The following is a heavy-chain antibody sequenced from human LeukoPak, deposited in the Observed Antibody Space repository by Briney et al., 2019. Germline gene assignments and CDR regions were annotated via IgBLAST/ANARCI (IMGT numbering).Heavy chain of an antibody. D-gene: IGHD3-22*01. CDR1: GYTFTGYY. CDR3: ARDREMVVVNSENYYYYYYMDV. CDR2: INPNSGGT. V-gene: IGHV1-2*02. J-gene: IGHJ6*03. Sequence: GASVKVSCKASGYTFTGYYIHWVRQAPGQGLEWMGWINPNSGGTTYAQKFQGRVTVTRDTSISTAYMELSRLRSYDTAVYYCARDREMVVVNSENYYYYYYMDVWGKGTTVTISS.